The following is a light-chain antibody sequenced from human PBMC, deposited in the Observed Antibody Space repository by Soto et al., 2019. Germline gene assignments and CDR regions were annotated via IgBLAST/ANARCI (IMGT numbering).Light chain of an antibody. Sequence: IQLTQSPSSPSASVGDRVTLTCRASQDINKFLAWFQQTPGKAPKLLVYSASTLHSGVPSRFNGSGSGTDFALTISSLQPEDFATYYCQQLKTYPYTFGQGTRLDIK. CDR2: SAS. CDR3: QQLKTYPYT. CDR1: QDINKF. V-gene: IGKV1-9*01. J-gene: IGKJ2*01.